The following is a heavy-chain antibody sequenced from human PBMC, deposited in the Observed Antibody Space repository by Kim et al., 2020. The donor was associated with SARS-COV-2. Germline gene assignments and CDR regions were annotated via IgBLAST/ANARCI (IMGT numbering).Heavy chain of an antibody. CDR2: IYNIGTT. V-gene: IGHV4-59*08. CDR3: SRPGPAPPDAVDI. CDR1: GDSISSFY. D-gene: IGHD6-25*01. J-gene: IGHJ3*02. Sequence: SETLSLTCSVSGDSISSFYWSWIRQPPGKGLEWMGYIYNIGTTNYNSSPTRRVSISLDMSASEFSLKLSPMTAADTAAYYCSRPGPAPPDAVDIWG.